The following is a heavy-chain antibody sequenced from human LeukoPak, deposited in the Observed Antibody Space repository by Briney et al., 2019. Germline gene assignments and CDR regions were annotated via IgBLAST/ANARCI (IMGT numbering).Heavy chain of an antibody. CDR2: INTDGSST. V-gene: IGHV3-74*01. D-gene: IGHD1-26*01. CDR3: ARVKVGSWDWFDP. Sequence: GGSLRLSCAASGFTFSDYYMSWIRQAPWKGLVWVSRINTDGSSTSYADSVKGRFTISRDNAKNTAYLQMNSLRAGDTAVYYCARVKVGSWDWFDPWGQGTLVTVSS. CDR1: GFTFSDYY. J-gene: IGHJ5*02.